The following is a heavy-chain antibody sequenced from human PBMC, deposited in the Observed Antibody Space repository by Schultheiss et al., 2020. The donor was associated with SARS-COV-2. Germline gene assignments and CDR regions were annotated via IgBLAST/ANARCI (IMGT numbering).Heavy chain of an antibody. V-gene: IGHV4-4*07. CDR2: IYTSGST. J-gene: IGHJ6*02. D-gene: IGHD2-2*01. Sequence: SETLSLTCTVSGGSISSYYWSWIRQPAGKGLEWIGRIYTSGSTNYNPSLKSRVTMSVDTSKNQFSLKLGSVTAADTAVYYCARDCSSTSCPNIDYYYGMDVWGQGTTVTVSS. CDR1: GGSISSYY. CDR3: ARDCSSTSCPNIDYYYGMDV.